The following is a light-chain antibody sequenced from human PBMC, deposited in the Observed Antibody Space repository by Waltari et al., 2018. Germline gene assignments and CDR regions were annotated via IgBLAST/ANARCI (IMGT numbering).Light chain of an antibody. CDR3: SSYTPTSILV. Sequence: QSALTQPASVSGSPGQSPTPSCPGTSRYVGSYNYASWYQQPPGTPPKLLIYDVTKRPSGVSGRFSGSKSGNTASLTISGLQPEDEADYFCSSYTPTSILVFGGGTKLTV. V-gene: IGLV2-14*03. CDR1: SRYVGSYNY. CDR2: DVT. J-gene: IGLJ2*01.